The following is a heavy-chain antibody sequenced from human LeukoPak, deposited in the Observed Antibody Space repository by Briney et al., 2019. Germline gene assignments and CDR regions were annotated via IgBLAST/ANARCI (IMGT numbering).Heavy chain of an antibody. J-gene: IGHJ4*02. Sequence: PSETLSLTCAVSGVSFDDYYRSWVRQTPGKGLEWIGEINHSGYTNDSPSLKSRVTLSIDTSRKQFSLNLRSVTVADTGIYYCTRMTAGHDYWGQGTLVTVSS. CDR2: INHSGYT. D-gene: IGHD2-21*02. V-gene: IGHV4-34*01. CDR3: TRMTAGHDY. CDR1: GVSFDDYY.